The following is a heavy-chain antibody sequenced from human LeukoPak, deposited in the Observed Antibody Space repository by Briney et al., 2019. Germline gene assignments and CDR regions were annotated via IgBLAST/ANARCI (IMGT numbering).Heavy chain of an antibody. V-gene: IGHV1-2*02. CDR1: GYTFTGYY. Sequence: ASVKVSCTASGYTFTGYYMHWVRQAPGQGLEWMGWINPNSGGTNYAQKFQGRVTMTRDTSISTAYMELSSLRSEDTAVYYCARAGIVGARQAFDIWGQGTMVTVSS. CDR2: INPNSGGT. CDR3: ARAGIVGARQAFDI. J-gene: IGHJ3*02. D-gene: IGHD1-26*01.